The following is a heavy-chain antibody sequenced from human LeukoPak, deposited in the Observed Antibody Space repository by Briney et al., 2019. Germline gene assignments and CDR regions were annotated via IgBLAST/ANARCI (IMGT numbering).Heavy chain of an antibody. CDR3: ARLPQSYYYYYMDV. Sequence: SETLSLTCTVSGYSISSGYYWGWIRQPPGKGLEWIGSIYHSGSTYYNPSLKSRVTISVDTSKNQFSLKLSSVTAADTAVYYCARLPQSYYYYYMDVWGKGTTVTISS. V-gene: IGHV4-38-2*02. CDR2: IYHSGST. J-gene: IGHJ6*03. CDR1: GYSISSGYY.